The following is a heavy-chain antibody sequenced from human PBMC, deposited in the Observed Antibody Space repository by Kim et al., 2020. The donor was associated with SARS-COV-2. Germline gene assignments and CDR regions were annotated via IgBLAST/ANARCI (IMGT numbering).Heavy chain of an antibody. CDR3: ARDPFPVLLWFGEPQTDYYGMDV. V-gene: IGHV1-18*01. J-gene: IGHJ6*02. CDR1: GYTFTSYG. CDR2: ISAYNGNT. D-gene: IGHD3-10*01. Sequence: ASVKVSCKASGYTFTSYGISWVRQAPGQGLEWMGWISAYNGNTNYAQKLQGRVTMTTDTSTSTAYMELRSLRSDDTAVYYCARDPFPVLLWFGEPQTDYYGMDVWGQGTTVTVSS.